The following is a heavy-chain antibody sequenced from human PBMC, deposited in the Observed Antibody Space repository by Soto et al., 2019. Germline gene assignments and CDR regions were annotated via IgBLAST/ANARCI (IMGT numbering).Heavy chain of an antibody. V-gene: IGHV1-2*02. CDR1: GYTFTGYY. CDR2: INPKSGGT. D-gene: IGHD6-13*01. Sequence: ASVKVSCKASGYTFTGYYIHWVRQAAGQGLEWMGWINPKSGGTNSAQKFEGGVTMTRDTSISTAYMELRRLRSDDTAVDYCARGPQQNWFDPLGEGPLVPVYS. J-gene: IGHJ5*02. CDR3: ARGPQQNWFDP.